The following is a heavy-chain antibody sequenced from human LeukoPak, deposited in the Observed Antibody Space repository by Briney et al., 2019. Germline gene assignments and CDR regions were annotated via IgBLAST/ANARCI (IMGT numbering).Heavy chain of an antibody. D-gene: IGHD5-12*01. CDR3: ARDGYSGSDAL. V-gene: IGHV4-59*01. CDR2: IYHSGST. CDR1: GGSISNYY. J-gene: IGHJ4*02. Sequence: PSETLSLTCTVSGGSISNYYWSWIRQPPGKGLEWIGYIYHSGSTNYNPSLKSRVTISVDTSQNQFYLKLSSVTAADTAVYYCARDGYSGSDALWGQGTLVTVSS.